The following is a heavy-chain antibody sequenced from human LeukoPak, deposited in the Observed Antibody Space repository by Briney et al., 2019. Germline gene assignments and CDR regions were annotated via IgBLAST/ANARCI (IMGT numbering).Heavy chain of an antibody. Sequence: GGSLRLSCAASGFTFSRYSMNWVRQAPGKGLEWISSISSYSNYIYNADSLKGRFITSGDDAENSVYLQMNSLRVEDTAIYYCARPPGGYEGPNYYYYYYMDVWGKGTTVTVSS. CDR2: ISSYSNYI. D-gene: IGHD5-12*01. CDR1: GFTFSRYS. V-gene: IGHV3-21*01. CDR3: ARPPGGYEGPNYYYYYYMDV. J-gene: IGHJ6*03.